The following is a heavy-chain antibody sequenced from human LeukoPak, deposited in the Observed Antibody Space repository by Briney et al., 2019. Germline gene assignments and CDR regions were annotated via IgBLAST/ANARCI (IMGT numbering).Heavy chain of an antibody. J-gene: IGHJ4*02. V-gene: IGHV4-39*01. CDR2: IYYSGST. CDR3: AGHSSSGSYIYYFDS. D-gene: IGHD6-6*01. Sequence: PSETLSLTCTVSGGSISSSSYYWGWIRQPPGKGLEWIGTIYYSGSTYYNPSLKSRVTISVDTSKNQFSLKLSSVTAADTAVYYCAGHSSSGSYIYYFDSWGQGTLVTVSS. CDR1: GGSISSSSYY.